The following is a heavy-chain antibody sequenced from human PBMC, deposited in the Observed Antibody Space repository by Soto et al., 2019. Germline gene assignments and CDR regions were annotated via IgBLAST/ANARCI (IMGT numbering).Heavy chain of an antibody. V-gene: IGHV4-4*02. CDR1: GSSISSSNW. CDR3: ARNGYFDQDY. J-gene: IGHJ4*02. CDR2: FHHGGGA. D-gene: IGHD3-22*01. Sequence: SETLSLTCDVSGSSISSSNWWSWVRQPPGKGLEWIGEFHHGGGANYNPSLKSRVTISVDKSKNQFSLKLSSVTAADTAVYYCARNGYFDQDYWGQGTLVT.